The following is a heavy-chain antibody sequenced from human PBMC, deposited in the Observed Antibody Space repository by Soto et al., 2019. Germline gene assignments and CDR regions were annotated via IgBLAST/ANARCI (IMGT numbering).Heavy chain of an antibody. CDR1: GGSISSSAYY. V-gene: IGHV4-31*03. D-gene: IGHD5-18*01. CDR3: AREYTYGSNFFDC. J-gene: IGHJ4*02. CDR2: ISHSGST. Sequence: QVQLQESGPGLVKPSQTLSLTCTVSGGSISSSAYYWSWIRQHPGKGLEWIGYISHSGSTYSNPSLKSRVIISVDTSKNQFSPSLTSVTAADTAVYYCAREYTYGSNFFDCWGQGALVTVSS.